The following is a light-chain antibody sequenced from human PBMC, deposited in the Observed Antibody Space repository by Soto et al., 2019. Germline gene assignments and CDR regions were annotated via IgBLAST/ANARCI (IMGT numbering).Light chain of an antibody. J-gene: IGKJ4*01. Sequence: DIQLTQSPSSLSASVGDRVTITCRANQSITNFLNWYQEKHGKAPKLMIYAASNLQSGVPSRFSGSGSGTDFALPISGLQPDDFATYCCPQTYSTPRLTFGGGTKVDIK. CDR3: PQTYSTPRLT. CDR1: QSITNF. CDR2: AAS. V-gene: IGKV1-39*01.